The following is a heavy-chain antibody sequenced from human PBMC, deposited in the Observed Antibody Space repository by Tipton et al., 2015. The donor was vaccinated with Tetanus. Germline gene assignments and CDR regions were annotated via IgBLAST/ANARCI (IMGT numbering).Heavy chain of an antibody. J-gene: IGHJ4*02. Sequence: GSLRLSCAASGFSFSNYAMSWVRQAPGEGLEWVSAISPSGDATFHADSVKGRLIISRDNAKNSLHLQMDSLRVEDTAVYYCAREVGEGFDFWGQGTLVTVSS. CDR1: GFSFSNYA. V-gene: IGHV3-23*01. CDR3: AREVGEGFDF. CDR2: ISPSGDAT. D-gene: IGHD3-16*01.